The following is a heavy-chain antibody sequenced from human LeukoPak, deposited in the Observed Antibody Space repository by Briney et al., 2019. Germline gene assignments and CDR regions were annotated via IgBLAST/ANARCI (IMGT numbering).Heavy chain of an antibody. J-gene: IGHJ5*01. CDR2: TYYRSKWYN. CDR3: ARERGSPTWFDY. Sequence: SQTLSLTCAISGDSVSSNTATWTWIRQSPSRGLEWLGRTYYRSKWYNDYAVSVKSRITINPDTSKNQFSRQLNSVTPEDTAVYYCARERGSPTWFDYWGQGTLVTVSS. V-gene: IGHV6-1*01. CDR1: GDSVSSNTAT. D-gene: IGHD1-26*01.